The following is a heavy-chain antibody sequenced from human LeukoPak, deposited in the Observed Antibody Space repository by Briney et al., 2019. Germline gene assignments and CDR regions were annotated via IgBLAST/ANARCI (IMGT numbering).Heavy chain of an antibody. CDR1: GGSISSSSYY. Sequence: PSETLSLTCTVSGGSISSSSYYWGWIRQPPGRGLEWIGNIYYSGSTNYNPSLKSRVTISVDTSKNQFSLKLSSVTAADTAVYYCSTSGSGTVRAYYYMDVWGKGTTVTVSS. D-gene: IGHD3-10*01. V-gene: IGHV4-39*07. CDR3: STSGSGTVRAYYYMDV. CDR2: IYYSGST. J-gene: IGHJ6*03.